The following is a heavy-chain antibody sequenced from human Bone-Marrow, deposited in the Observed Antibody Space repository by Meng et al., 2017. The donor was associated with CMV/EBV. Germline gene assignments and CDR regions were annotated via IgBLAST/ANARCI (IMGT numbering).Heavy chain of an antibody. J-gene: IGHJ4*02. CDR1: GGSSSSSSYY. CDR3: ARISSSSRPNFEY. D-gene: IGHD6-6*01. V-gene: IGHV4-39*07. Sequence: SETLSLTCTVSGGSSSSSSYYWGWIRQPPGKGLEWIGSIYYSGSTYYNPSLRSRVTMSLDTSKNQFSLELSSVTAADTALYYCARISSSSRPNFEYWGQGTLVTVSS. CDR2: IYYSGST.